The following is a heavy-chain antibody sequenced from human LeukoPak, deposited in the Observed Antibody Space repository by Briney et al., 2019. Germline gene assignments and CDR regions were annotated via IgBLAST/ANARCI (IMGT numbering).Heavy chain of an antibody. D-gene: IGHD3-10*01. CDR1: GYSISSGYY. V-gene: IGHV4-38-2*02. CDR3: ARPRYYGSGKGAFDI. Sequence: PSETLSLTCTVSGYSISSGYYWGWILQTPGKGLEWIVSIYYSGSTYYNPSLKSRVTISVDTSKNQFSLKLSSVTAADTAVYYCARPRYYGSGKGAFDIWGQGTMVTVSS. J-gene: IGHJ3*02. CDR2: IYYSGST.